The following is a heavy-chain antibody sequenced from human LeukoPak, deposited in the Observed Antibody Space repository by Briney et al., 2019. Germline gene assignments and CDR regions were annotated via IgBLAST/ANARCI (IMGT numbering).Heavy chain of an antibody. CDR2: ISYDGSNK. CDR1: GFTFSSYG. Sequence: GGSLRLSCAASGFTFSSYGMHWVRQAPGKGLEWVAVISYDGSNKYYADSVKGRFTISRDNSKNTLYLQMNSLRAEDTALYYCAKDVPAGYFDYWGQGTLVTVSS. CDR3: AKDVPAGYFDY. D-gene: IGHD2-2*01. J-gene: IGHJ4*02. V-gene: IGHV3-30*18.